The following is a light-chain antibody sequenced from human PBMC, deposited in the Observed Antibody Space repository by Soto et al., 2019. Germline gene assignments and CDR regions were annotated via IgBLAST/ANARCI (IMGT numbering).Light chain of an antibody. CDR3: SSYTTRTTIYV. V-gene: IGLV2-14*01. CDR1: SSDVGSYNY. J-gene: IGLJ1*01. Sequence: QSVLSHPASVCWSPGHSIAISCTGTSSDVGSYNYVSWYQLHPGKAPKLMIYEVSNRPSGVSNRFSGSKSGDTASLTISGLQAEDEDDYYCSSYTTRTTIYVFGTGTRSPS. CDR2: EVS.